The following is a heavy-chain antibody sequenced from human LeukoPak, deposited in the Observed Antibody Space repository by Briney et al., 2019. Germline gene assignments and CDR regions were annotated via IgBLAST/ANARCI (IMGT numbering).Heavy chain of an antibody. D-gene: IGHD4-17*01. CDR2: ISYDGSNK. CDR1: GFTFSSYA. Sequence: PGGSLRLSCAASGFTFSSYAMHWVRQAPGKGLEWVAVISYDGSNKYYADSVKGRFTISRDNSKNTLYLQMNSLRVEDTALYYCARKDEDGDYYFDYWGQGTLVTVSS. J-gene: IGHJ4*02. V-gene: IGHV3-30*04. CDR3: ARKDEDGDYYFDY.